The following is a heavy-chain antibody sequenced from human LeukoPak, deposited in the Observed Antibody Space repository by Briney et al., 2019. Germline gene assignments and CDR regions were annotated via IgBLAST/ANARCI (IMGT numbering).Heavy chain of an antibody. D-gene: IGHD3-10*01. CDR2: LTSSLSYI. V-gene: IGHV3-21*01. CDR3: ARDVRPGNYYGSGTYGRYYYGMDV. CDR1: GFTFSIYS. Sequence: PGGSLRLSCAASGFTFSIYSMNWVRQAPGKGLEWVSALTSSLSYIYYVDSVRGRFTISRDNAKNSLYLQMNSLRAEDTAVYYCARDVRPGNYYGSGTYGRYYYGMDVWGQGTTVTVSS. J-gene: IGHJ6*02.